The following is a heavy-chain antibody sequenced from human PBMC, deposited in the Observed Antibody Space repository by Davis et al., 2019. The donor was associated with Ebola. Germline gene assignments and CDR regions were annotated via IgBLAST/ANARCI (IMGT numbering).Heavy chain of an antibody. J-gene: IGHJ4*02. V-gene: IGHV3-23*01. CDR1: GFTSRSYA. D-gene: IGHD3-22*01. CDR3: AKGRSITMIVVVITEYYFDY. CDR2: ISGSGGST. Sequence: PGGSLRLSCAASGFTSRSYAMSWVRQAPGKGLEWVSAISGSGGSTYYADSVKGRFTISRDNSKNTLYLQMNSLRAEDTAVYYCAKGRSITMIVVVITEYYFDYWGQGTLVTVSS.